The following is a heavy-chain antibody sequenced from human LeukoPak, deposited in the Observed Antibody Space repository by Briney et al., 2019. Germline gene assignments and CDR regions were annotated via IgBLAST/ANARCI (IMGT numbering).Heavy chain of an antibody. J-gene: IGHJ4*02. V-gene: IGHV3-23*01. CDR1: GFTFSSYV. Sequence: GGSLRLSCAASGFTFSSYVMSWVRQAPGKGLEWVSAISGSGGSTYYADSVKGRFTISRDNSKNTLYLQMNSLRAEDTAVYYCAKGSMEIWDYFDYWGQGTLVTVSS. D-gene: IGHD3-3*01. CDR2: ISGSGGST. CDR3: AKGSMEIWDYFDY.